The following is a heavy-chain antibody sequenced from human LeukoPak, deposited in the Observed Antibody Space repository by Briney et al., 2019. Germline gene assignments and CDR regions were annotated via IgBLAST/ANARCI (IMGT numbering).Heavy chain of an antibody. CDR1: GFAFSNYW. V-gene: IGHV3-7*01. CDR3: ERDRGYSNFDY. Sequence: GGSLRLSCAASGFAFSNYWMSWVRQAPGKGLEWVANMNEDGSEKNYVDSVKGRFTISRDNAQDSLYLQMNSLRAEDTAVYYCERDRGYSNFDYWGQGTLLTVSS. CDR2: MNEDGSEK. J-gene: IGHJ4*02. D-gene: IGHD4-11*01.